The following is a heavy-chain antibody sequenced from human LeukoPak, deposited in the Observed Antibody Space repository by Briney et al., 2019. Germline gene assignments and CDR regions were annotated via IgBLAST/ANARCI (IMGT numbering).Heavy chain of an antibody. CDR1: GYTFTSYD. V-gene: IGHV1-8*01. D-gene: IGHD5-18*01. J-gene: IGHJ5*02. Sequence: ASXKVSCKASGYTFTSYDINWVRQATGQGLEWMGWMNPNSGNTGYEQKFQGRVTITRNTSKSTAYMELSSLRSEDTAVYYCARHPPGGYSYQKGNWFDPWGQGTLVTVSS. CDR2: MNPNSGNT. CDR3: ARHPPGGYSYQKGNWFDP.